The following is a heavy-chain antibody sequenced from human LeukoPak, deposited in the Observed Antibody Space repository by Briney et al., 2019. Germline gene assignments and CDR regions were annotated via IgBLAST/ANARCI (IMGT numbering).Heavy chain of an antibody. CDR2: ISTYNGNT. J-gene: IGHJ4*02. CDR3: AMSLRPTAMYIWVY. CDR1: GYTFTTYG. V-gene: IGHV1-18*01. Sequence: GASVKVSCKASGYTFTTYGISWVRQAPGQGLEWMGWISTYNGNTNYAQELQGRVAMTTDTSTSTAYMELTSLRSDDTAVYYCAMSLRPTAMYIWVYWGQGTLVTVSS. D-gene: IGHD5-18*01.